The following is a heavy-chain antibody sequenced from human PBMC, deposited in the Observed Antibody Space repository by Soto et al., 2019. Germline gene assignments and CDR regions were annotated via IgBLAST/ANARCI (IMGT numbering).Heavy chain of an antibody. J-gene: IGHJ4*02. Sequence: SETLSLTCTVSGGSISSSSYYWGWIRQPPGKGLEWIGSVYYSGSTYDNPSLKSRITLSVDRSKSQFSLKLTSVTAADTAVYYCARLISDSRGYYYFDYWGPGTLVTVYS. CDR1: GGSISSSSYY. V-gene: IGHV4-39*01. D-gene: IGHD3-22*01. CDR3: ARLISDSRGYYYFDY. CDR2: VYYSGST.